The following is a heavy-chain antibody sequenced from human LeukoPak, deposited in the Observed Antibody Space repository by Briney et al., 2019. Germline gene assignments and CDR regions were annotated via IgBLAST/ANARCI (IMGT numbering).Heavy chain of an antibody. CDR2: ISDSSTTI. J-gene: IGHJ4*02. CDR1: GFTCSDYS. Sequence: GGSLRLSCAVSGFTCSDYSMNWVRQAPGKGLEWVSYISDSSTTIYYADSVKGRFTISRDNAKNSLYLQMNSLRAEDTAVYYCARDRGGAYDFWSGYYTGYFDYWGQGTLVPVSS. D-gene: IGHD3-3*01. V-gene: IGHV3-48*01. CDR3: ARDRGGAYDFWSGYYTGYFDY.